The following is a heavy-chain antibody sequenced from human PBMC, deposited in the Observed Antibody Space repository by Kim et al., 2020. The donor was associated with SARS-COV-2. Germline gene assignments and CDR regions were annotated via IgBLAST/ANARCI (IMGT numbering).Heavy chain of an antibody. CDR2: GTA. J-gene: IGHJ4*02. CDR3: ARASGILTY. D-gene: IGHD3-9*01. Sequence: GTANYAQKFQGRVTITADESTSTAYMELSSLRSEDTAVYYCARASGILTYWGQGTLVTVSS. V-gene: IGHV1-69*01.